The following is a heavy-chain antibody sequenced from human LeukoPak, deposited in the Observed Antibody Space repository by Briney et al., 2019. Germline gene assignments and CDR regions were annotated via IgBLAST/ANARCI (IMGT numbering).Heavy chain of an antibody. J-gene: IGHJ4*02. CDR3: ARVYSSSSPTDY. V-gene: IGHV1-2*06. D-gene: IGHD6-6*01. Sequence: ASVKVSCKASGYTFTGYYMHWVRQAPGQGLEWMGRINRNSGGTNYAQKFQGRVTMTRDTSISTAYMELSRLRSDDTAVYYCARVYSSSSPTDYWGQGTLVTVSS. CDR1: GYTFTGYY. CDR2: INRNSGGT.